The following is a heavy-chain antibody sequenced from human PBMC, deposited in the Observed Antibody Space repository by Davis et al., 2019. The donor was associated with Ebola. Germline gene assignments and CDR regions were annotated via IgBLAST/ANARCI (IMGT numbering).Heavy chain of an antibody. V-gene: IGHV3-66*04. Sequence: GESLKISCAASGFTVSRDYIIWVRQAPGKGLEWVSAIYSAGSTFYADSVQGRFTISRDNSKNAVFLQMNSLRAEDTAVYYCVRPSDGYNFLWFFDFWGRGTLVTVSS. D-gene: IGHD5-24*01. CDR3: VRPSDGYNFLWFFDF. CDR1: GFTVSRDY. J-gene: IGHJ2*01. CDR2: IYSAGST.